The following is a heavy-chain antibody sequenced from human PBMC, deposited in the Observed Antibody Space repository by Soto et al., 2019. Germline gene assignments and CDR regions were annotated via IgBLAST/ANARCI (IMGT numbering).Heavy chain of an antibody. V-gene: IGHV3-64D*06. CDR3: VKGVKGSTLIPYYYDSSGYYYDAFNI. CDR2: IRSNGGST. D-gene: IGHD3-22*01. CDR1: GFTFSSYA. Sequence: GSLTLAFSASGFTFSSYAMHWVRQAPGKGLEYVSVIRSNGGSTYHADSVKGRFAISRDNSKNTLYLQMSSLRAEDTAVYYCVKGVKGSTLIPYYYDSSGYYYDAFNIWGQGTKVTVSS. J-gene: IGHJ3*02.